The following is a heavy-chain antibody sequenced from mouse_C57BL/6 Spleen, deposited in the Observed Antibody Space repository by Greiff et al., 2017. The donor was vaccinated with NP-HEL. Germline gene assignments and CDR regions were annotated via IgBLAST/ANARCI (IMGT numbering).Heavy chain of an antibody. D-gene: IGHD3-3*01. CDR3: ARDREYFDV. CDR2: ISYDGSN. CDR1: GYSITSGYY. J-gene: IGHJ1*03. Sequence: EVQLQQSGPGLVKPSQSLSLTCSVPGYSITSGYYWNWIRQFPGNKLEWMGYISYDGSNNYNPSLKNRISITRDTSKNQFFLKLNSVTTEDTATYYCARDREYFDVWGTGTTVTVSS. V-gene: IGHV3-6*01.